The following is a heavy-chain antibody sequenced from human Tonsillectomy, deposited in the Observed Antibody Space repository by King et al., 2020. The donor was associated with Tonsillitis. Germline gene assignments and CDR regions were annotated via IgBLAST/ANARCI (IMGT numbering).Heavy chain of an antibody. D-gene: IGHD6-19*01. J-gene: IGHJ4*02. Sequence: VQLVESGGGLVQPGGSLRLSCAASGFTFSTYSMNWVRQAPGKGLEWVSYISSSSSTIYCADSVKGRFTISRDNAKNSLYLQMKSLRAEDTAVYYCCSSGWDYWGQGTLVTVSS. V-gene: IGHV3-48*04. CDR2: ISSSSSTI. CDR3: CSSGWDY. CDR1: GFTFSTYS.